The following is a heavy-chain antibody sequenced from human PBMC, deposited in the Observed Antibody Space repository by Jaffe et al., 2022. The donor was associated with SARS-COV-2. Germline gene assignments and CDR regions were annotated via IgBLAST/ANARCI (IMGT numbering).Heavy chain of an antibody. V-gene: IGHV4-39*01. CDR1: GGSISHSNYY. CDR3: ARFSLSVAGFREDAFDI. Sequence: QLQLQESGPGLVEPSETLSLTCSVSGGSISHSNYYWGWIRQPPGKGLEWIGNIYYIGSTYYNPSLKSRATLSVDTSKNQFSLKLRSVTAADTAMFYCARFSLSVAGFREDAFDIWGQGTMVTVSS. CDR2: IYYIGST. D-gene: IGHD6-19*01. J-gene: IGHJ3*02.